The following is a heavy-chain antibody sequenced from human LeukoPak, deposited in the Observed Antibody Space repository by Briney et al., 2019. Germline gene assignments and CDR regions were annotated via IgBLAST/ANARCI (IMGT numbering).Heavy chain of an antibody. CDR3: SRGDTSNRYPLFDY. V-gene: IGHV3-48*04. CDR1: GFTFSDYS. J-gene: IGHJ4*02. CDR2: ISSGSSTR. D-gene: IGHD3-16*02. Sequence: GGSLRLSCAASGFTFSDYSMNWVRQPPGKGLEWVSYISSGSSTRYYADSVKGRFTISRDNAKNSLYLQMSSMSAEGTAFYYCSRGDTSNRYPLFDYWGQGTLVTVSS.